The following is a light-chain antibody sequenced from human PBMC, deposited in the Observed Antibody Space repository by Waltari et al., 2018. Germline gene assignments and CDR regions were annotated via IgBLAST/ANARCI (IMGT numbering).Light chain of an antibody. Sequence: EIVLTQSPATLSLSPGERANLSCRTSQSVGTYLVWYQQKPGQAPRLLIYDASNRATGIPARFSGSGSGTDFTLTISYLEPEDFAVYYCHQRSDWPLTFGGGTKVEIK. CDR3: HQRSDWPLT. V-gene: IGKV3-11*01. CDR2: DAS. CDR1: QSVGTY. J-gene: IGKJ4*01.